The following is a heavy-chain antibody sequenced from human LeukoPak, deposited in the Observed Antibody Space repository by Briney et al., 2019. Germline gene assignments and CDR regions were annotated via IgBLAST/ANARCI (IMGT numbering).Heavy chain of an antibody. CDR3: ARHLNYYGSGSPVNWFDP. Sequence: SVKVSCKASGGTFSSYAISWVRQAPGQGLEWMGGIIPIFGTANYAQKFQGRVTITADKSTSTAYMELGSLRSEDTAVYYCARHLNYYGSGSPVNWFDPWGQGTLVTVSS. CDR2: IIPIFGTA. CDR1: GGTFSSYA. J-gene: IGHJ5*02. V-gene: IGHV1-69*06. D-gene: IGHD3-10*01.